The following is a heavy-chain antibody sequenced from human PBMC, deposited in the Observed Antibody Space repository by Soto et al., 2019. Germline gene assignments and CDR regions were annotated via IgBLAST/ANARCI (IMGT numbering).Heavy chain of an antibody. Sequence: QLQLQESGPGLVKPSETLSLTCTVSGGSISSGRHHWRWIRQPPGKGLEWIGSIYYSGSTYYNPSLNSRVTISFDTSKNQFPLILRWVPAEDTSAYYCATEGGYWGQGTLVTVSS. CDR3: ATEGGY. CDR1: GGSISSGRHH. J-gene: IGHJ4*02. D-gene: IGHD3-16*01. V-gene: IGHV4-39*01. CDR2: IYYSGST.